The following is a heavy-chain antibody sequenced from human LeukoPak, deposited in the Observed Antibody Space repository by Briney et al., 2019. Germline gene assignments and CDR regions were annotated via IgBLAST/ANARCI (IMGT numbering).Heavy chain of an antibody. J-gene: IGHJ6*03. CDR3: ARVRLSKRAAAGGNYYYYYMDV. D-gene: IGHD6-13*01. Sequence: GGSLRLSCAASGFTFSSYWMSWVRQAPGKGLEWVANIKQDGSEKYYVDSVKGRFTISRDNAKNSLYLQMNSLRAEDTAVYYCARVRLSKRAAAGGNYYYYYMDVWGKGTTVIVSS. CDR2: IKQDGSEK. CDR1: GFTFSSYW. V-gene: IGHV3-7*01.